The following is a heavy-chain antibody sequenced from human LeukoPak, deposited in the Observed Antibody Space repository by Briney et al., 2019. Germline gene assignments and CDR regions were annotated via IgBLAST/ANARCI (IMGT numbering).Heavy chain of an antibody. V-gene: IGHV3-11*04. CDR2: ISRSGSTK. CDR1: GFTFSDYN. CDR3: AELGITMIGGV. D-gene: IGHD3-10*02. Sequence: PGGSLRLSCAASGFTFSDYNMRWIRQAQGKGLEWVSSISRSGSTKYYADSVKGRFTISRDNAKNSLYLQMNSLRAEDTAVYYCAELGITMIGGVWGKGTTVTISS. J-gene: IGHJ6*04.